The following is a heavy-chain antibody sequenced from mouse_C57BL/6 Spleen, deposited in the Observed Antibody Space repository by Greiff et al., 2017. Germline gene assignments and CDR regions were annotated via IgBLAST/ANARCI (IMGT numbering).Heavy chain of an antibody. CDR1: GYTFTGYW. CDR2: ILPGSGST. V-gene: IGHV1-9*01. Sequence: VQLVESGAELMKPGASVKLSCKATGYTFTGYWIEWVKQRPGHGLEWIGEILPGSGSTNYNAKFKGKATFTADTSSNTAYMQLSSLTTEDSAIYYCARSGTGTDYYAMDYWGQGTSVTVSS. J-gene: IGHJ4*01. CDR3: ARSGTGTDYYAMDY. D-gene: IGHD4-1*01.